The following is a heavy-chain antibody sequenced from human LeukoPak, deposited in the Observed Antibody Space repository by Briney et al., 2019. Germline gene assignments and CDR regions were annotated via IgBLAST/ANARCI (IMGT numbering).Heavy chain of an antibody. Sequence: SETLSLTCNVSGASFSSTTYYWAWIRQPPGKGLEWIGSIYSGGSTFYNPSLMGRVTISVDTSKNQFSLKLSSVTAADTAVYYCARGYYDSSGYYPVLYFDYWGQGTLVTVSS. CDR2: IYSGGST. D-gene: IGHD3-22*01. CDR1: GASFSSTTYY. J-gene: IGHJ4*02. CDR3: ARGYYDSSGYYPVLYFDY. V-gene: IGHV4-39*01.